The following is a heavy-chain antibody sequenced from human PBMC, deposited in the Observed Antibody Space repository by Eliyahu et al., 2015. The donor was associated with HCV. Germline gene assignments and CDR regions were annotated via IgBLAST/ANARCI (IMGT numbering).Heavy chain of an antibody. CDR2: ISPNGGST. CDR1: GFTFFSYX. CDR3: AKVLTSWYFDL. Sequence: EVQLLESGGGLVQPGGSLXLXCXXSGFTFFSYXXSWVRLLPGKGLQWVSAISPNGGSTYADSVKGRFTISRDNSKNTLFLHMNSLRAEDTAVYYCAKVLTSWYFDLWGRGTLVTVSS. J-gene: IGHJ2*01. V-gene: IGHV3-23*01. D-gene: IGHD2-8*01.